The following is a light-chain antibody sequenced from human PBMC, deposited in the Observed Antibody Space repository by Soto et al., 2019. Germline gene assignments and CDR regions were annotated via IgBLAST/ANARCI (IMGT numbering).Light chain of an antibody. V-gene: IGKV1-5*01. CDR3: QHYNSYSEA. Sequence: DIQMTQSPSTLSASLGYIFTVTFLASQSIINRLAWYQQKPGKAPKVLIYDASSLESGVPSRFSGSGSGTEFTLTISSLQPHDFATYYCQHYNSYSEAFGQGTKVDIK. CDR2: DAS. CDR1: QSIINR. J-gene: IGKJ1*01.